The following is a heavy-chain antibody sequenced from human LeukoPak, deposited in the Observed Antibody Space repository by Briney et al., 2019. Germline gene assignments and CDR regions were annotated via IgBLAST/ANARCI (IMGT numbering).Heavy chain of an antibody. CDR1: GGSISSSSYY. V-gene: IGHV4-39*01. J-gene: IGHJ4*02. CDR3: ARQPNLRFFLW. D-gene: IGHD3-3*01. CDR2: TYYRGRT. Sequence: SETLSLTCTVSGGSISSSSYYWGWIRQPPGKGLEWIGSTYYRGRTFSNPSLKSRVTIMVDTSKNQFSPKLSSVTAADTAVYYCARQPNLRFFLWWGQGSLVTVSS.